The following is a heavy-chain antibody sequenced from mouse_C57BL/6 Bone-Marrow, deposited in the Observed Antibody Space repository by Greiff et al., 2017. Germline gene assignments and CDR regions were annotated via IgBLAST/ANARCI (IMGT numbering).Heavy chain of an antibody. J-gene: IGHJ1*03. CDR2: ISSGGDYI. V-gene: IGHV5-9-1*02. D-gene: IGHD2-3*01. CDR3: TRDGDGYYGGYFDV. CDR1: GFTFSSYA. Sequence: EVMLVESGEGLVKPGGSLKLSCAASGFTFSSYAMSWVRQTPEKRLEWVAYISSGGDYIYYADTVKGRFTISRDNARNTLYLQMSSLKSEDTAMYYCTRDGDGYYGGYFDVWGTGTTVTVSS.